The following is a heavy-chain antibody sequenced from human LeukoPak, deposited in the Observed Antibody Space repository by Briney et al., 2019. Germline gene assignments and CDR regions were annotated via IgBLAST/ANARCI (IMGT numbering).Heavy chain of an antibody. CDR1: GYTFTSYD. CDR2: MNPNSGNT. Sequence: ASVKVSCKASGYTFTSYDINWVRQAPGQGLEWMGWMNPNSGNTGYAQKFQGRVTMTRNTSISTAYMELSSLRSEDTAVYYCARLIGYCSSTSCSNSWFDPWGQGTLVTVSS. V-gene: IGHV1-8*01. CDR3: ARLIGYCSSTSCSNSWFDP. D-gene: IGHD2-2*01. J-gene: IGHJ5*02.